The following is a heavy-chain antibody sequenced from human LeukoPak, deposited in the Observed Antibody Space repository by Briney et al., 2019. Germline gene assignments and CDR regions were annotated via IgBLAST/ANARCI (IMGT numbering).Heavy chain of an antibody. J-gene: IGHJ4*02. Sequence: ASVKVSCKASGYTFTSYGISWVRQAPGQGLEWMGWSSAYNGNTNYAQKLQGRVTMTTDTSTSTAYMELRSLRSDDTAVYYCARGGNSGWRTPNGDYWGQGTLVTVSS. D-gene: IGHD6-19*01. V-gene: IGHV1-18*01. CDR1: GYTFTSYG. CDR2: SSAYNGNT. CDR3: ARGGNSGWRTPNGDY.